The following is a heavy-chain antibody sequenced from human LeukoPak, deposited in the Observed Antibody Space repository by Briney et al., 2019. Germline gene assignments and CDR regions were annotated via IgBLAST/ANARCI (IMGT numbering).Heavy chain of an antibody. CDR2: IIPILGIA. Sequence: GASVKVSCKASGGTFSSYAISWVRQAPGQGLEWMGRIIPILGIANYAQKFQGRVTITADKSTSTAYMELSSLRSEDTAVYYCAGVGATVTTADYGMDVWAKGPRSPSP. CDR1: GGTFSSYA. CDR3: AGVGATVTTADYGMDV. J-gene: IGHJ6*02. V-gene: IGHV1-69*04. D-gene: IGHD4-17*01.